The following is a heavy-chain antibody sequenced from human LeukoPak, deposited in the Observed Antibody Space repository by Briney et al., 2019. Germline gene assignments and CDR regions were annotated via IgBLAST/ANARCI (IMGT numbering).Heavy chain of an antibody. D-gene: IGHD2-8*01. J-gene: IGHJ5*02. Sequence: GSVKVSCKASGYTFTSYGISWVRQAPGQGLEWMAWISIYDGSANYAQKLQGRVTMTSDTSTSTAYMELSSLRSDDTAVYYCAREIEYCTNGVCFPWFDPWGQGTLVTVSS. CDR2: ISIYDGSA. V-gene: IGHV1-18*01. CDR1: GYTFTSYG. CDR3: AREIEYCTNGVCFPWFDP.